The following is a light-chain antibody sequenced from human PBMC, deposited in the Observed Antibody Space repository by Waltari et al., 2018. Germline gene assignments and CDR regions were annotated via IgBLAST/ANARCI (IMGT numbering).Light chain of an antibody. CDR1: QSVSSSY. V-gene: IGKV3-20*01. J-gene: IGKJ2*03. Sequence: EIVLTQSPGTLSLYPGEGATLSCRASQSVSSSYVAWYQQKPGQAPRLLIYSASNRATDIPDRFTGSGSGTDFTLTINRLEPEDFAVYYCQQYGNSRGSFGQGTKLEIK. CDR3: QQYGNSRGS. CDR2: SAS.